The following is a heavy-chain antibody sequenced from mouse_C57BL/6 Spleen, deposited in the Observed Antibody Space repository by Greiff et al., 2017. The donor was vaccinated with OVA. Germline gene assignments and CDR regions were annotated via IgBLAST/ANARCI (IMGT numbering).Heavy chain of an antibody. CDR2: IHPNSGST. J-gene: IGHJ1*03. Sequence: QVQLQQPGAELVKPGASVKLSCKASGYTFTSYWMPWVKQRPGPGLEWIGMIHPNSGSTNYNEKFKSKATLTVDKSSSTAYMQLSSLTSEDSAVYYCARHEYDDYWYFDVWGTGTTVTVSS. V-gene: IGHV1-64*01. D-gene: IGHD2-4*01. CDR3: ARHEYDDYWYFDV. CDR1: GYTFTSYW.